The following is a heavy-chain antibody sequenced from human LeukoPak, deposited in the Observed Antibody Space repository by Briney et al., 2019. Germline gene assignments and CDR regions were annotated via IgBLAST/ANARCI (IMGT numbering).Heavy chain of an antibody. CDR2: ISAYNGNT. CDR1: GGTFSSYA. V-gene: IGHV1-18*01. CDR3: ATANPWHAFDI. J-gene: IGHJ3*02. Sequence: ASVKVSCKASGGTFSSYAISWVRQAPGQGLEWMGWISAYNGNTNYAQKLQGRVTMTTDTSTSTAYMELRSLRSDDTAVYYCATANPWHAFDIWGQGTMVTVSS.